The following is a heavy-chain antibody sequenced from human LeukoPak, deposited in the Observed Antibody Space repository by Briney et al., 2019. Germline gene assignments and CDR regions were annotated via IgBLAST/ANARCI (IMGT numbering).Heavy chain of an antibody. CDR1: GFTFSTYW. Sequence: GGSLRLSCAASGFTFSTYWMRWVRQAPGKGLVWVSRFNSDGSSTSYADSVKGRFTISRDNAKNTLYLQMNSLRVEDTAVYYCARGRYYFDCWGQGTLVTVSS. J-gene: IGHJ4*02. CDR2: FNSDGSST. CDR3: ARGRYYFDC. D-gene: IGHD4-17*01. V-gene: IGHV3-74*01.